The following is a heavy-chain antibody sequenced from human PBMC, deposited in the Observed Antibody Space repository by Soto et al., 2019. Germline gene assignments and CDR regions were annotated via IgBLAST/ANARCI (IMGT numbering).Heavy chain of an antibody. Sequence: QVQLVQSGAEVKKPGSSVKVSCKASGGTFSSYAISWVRQAPGQGLEWMGGIIPIFGTANDAQKFQGRVTITADESTSTAYMELSSLRSEDTAVYYCASLITVDIVATSYFDYWGQGTLVTVSS. CDR2: IIPIFGTA. D-gene: IGHD5-12*01. J-gene: IGHJ4*02. V-gene: IGHV1-69*01. CDR1: GGTFSSYA. CDR3: ASLITVDIVATSYFDY.